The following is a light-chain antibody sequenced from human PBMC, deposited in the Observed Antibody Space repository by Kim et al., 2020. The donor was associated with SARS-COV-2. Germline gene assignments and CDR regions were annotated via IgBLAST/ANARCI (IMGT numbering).Light chain of an antibody. CDR3: QHYNRTSWT. CDR2: KTS. CDR1: QTITTW. J-gene: IGKJ1*01. Sequence: DIQLTQSPSTLSAYVRDRVTITCRASQTITTWLAWYQQKPGKAPKVLIYKTSTLDSGVPSRFSGSGSGTEFTLTISSLQPDDFATYYCQHYNRTSWTFGQGTKVDIK. V-gene: IGKV1-5*03.